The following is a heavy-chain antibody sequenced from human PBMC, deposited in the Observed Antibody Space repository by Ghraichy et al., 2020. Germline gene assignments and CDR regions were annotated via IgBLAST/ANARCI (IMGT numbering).Heavy chain of an antibody. CDR1: GGTFSSYA. V-gene: IGHV1-69*13. CDR3: ARDYCGGDCYQFDY. J-gene: IGHJ4*02. CDR2: IIPIFGTA. D-gene: IGHD2-21*02. Sequence: SVKVSCKASGGTFSSYAISWVRQAPGQGLEWMGGIIPIFGTANYAQKFQGRVTITADESTSTAYMELSSLRSEDTAMYYCARDYCGGDCYQFDYWGQGTLVTVSS.